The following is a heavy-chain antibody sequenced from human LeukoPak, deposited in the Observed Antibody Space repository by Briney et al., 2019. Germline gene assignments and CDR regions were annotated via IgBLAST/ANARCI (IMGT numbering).Heavy chain of an antibody. CDR1: GFILSDDW. CDR2: ITSDGSTT. D-gene: IGHD3-16*01. V-gene: IGHV3-74*01. CDR3: AGDYIWGRLF. Sequence: GGSLRLSCVGSGFILSDDWMHWVRHTPGKGLMWVSRITSDGSTTWYADSVKGRFTVSRDNAKNTLFLEMNSLRDEDTAVYYCAGDYIWGRLFWGQGTLVTVSS. J-gene: IGHJ4*01.